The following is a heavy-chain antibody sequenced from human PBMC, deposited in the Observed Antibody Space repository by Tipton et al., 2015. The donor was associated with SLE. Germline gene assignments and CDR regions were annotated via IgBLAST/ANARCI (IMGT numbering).Heavy chain of an antibody. Sequence: TLSLTCAVYGGSFSGYYWSWIRQPPGKGLEWIGYIYYSGSTNYNPSLKCRVTISVDTSKNQFSLKLSSVTAADTAVYYCARDSSGPWGQGSLVTVSS. CDR1: GGSFSGYY. CDR2: IYYSGST. J-gene: IGHJ4*02. CDR3: ARDSSGP. V-gene: IGHV4-59*01.